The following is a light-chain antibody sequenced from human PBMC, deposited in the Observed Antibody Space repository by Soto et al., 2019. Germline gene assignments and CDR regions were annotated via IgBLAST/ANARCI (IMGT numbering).Light chain of an antibody. CDR2: DNN. J-gene: IGLJ3*02. CDR3: GTWDSSLSGGV. CDR1: SANIGNNY. V-gene: IGLV1-51*01. Sequence: QSVFTQPPSVSAAPGQTVTISCSLSSANIGNNYVSWYQQLPGTAPKLLIYDNNIRPSWIPDRFSGSKSGTSATLGITGLQTGDEADYYCGTWDSSLSGGVFGEGTKVTVL.